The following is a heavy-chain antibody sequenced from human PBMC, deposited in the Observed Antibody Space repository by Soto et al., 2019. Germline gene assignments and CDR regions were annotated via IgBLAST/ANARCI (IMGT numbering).Heavy chain of an antibody. D-gene: IGHD6-13*01. CDR1: GFTFSSYA. CDR3: ARDAQQQLVLFYPLDYYYYGMDV. V-gene: IGHV3-30-3*01. Sequence: GGSLRLSCAASGFTFSSYAMHWVRQAPGKGLEWVAVISYDGSNKYYADSVKGRFTISRDNSKNTLYLQMNSLRAEDTAVYYCARDAQQQLVLFYPLDYYYYGMDVWGQGTTVTVSS. J-gene: IGHJ6*02. CDR2: ISYDGSNK.